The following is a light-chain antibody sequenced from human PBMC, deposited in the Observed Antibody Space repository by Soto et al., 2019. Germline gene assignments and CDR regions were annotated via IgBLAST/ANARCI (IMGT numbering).Light chain of an antibody. J-gene: IGKJ1*01. CDR2: GAS. V-gene: IGKV3-20*01. CDR1: QSVSNNH. CDR3: QQYGTSPTWT. Sequence: EIVLTQSPGSLSLSPRERATLSCRASQSVSNNHLAWYQQKPGQAPRLLIYGASSGATGIPDRFSGSGYGTDFTLTISRLEPEDSAVYYCQQYGTSPTWTFGQGTKVDIK.